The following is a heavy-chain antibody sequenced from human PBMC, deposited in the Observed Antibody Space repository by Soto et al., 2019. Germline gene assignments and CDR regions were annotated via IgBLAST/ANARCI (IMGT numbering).Heavy chain of an antibody. J-gene: IGHJ6*02. CDR2: ISGSGGST. D-gene: IGHD6-6*01. CDR1: GFTFSSYA. Sequence: GGSLRLSCAASGFTFSSYAMSWVRQAPGKGLEWVSAISGSGGSTYYADSVKGRFTISRDNSKNTLYLQMNSLRAEDTAVYYCSFPPEGYSSSSDVYYYYGMDVWGQGTTVTSP. V-gene: IGHV3-23*01. CDR3: SFPPEGYSSSSDVYYYYGMDV.